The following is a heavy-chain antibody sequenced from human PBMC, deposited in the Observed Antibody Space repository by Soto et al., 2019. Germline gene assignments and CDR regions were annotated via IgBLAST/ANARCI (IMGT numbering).Heavy chain of an antibody. Sequence: ASVKVSCKASGYTFTSYDINWVRQATGQGLEWMGWMNPNSGNTGYAQKFQGRVTMTRNTSISTAYMELSSLRSEDTAVYYCARAHYNIVVVVAATHAAFDIWGQGTMVTVSS. CDR3: ARAHYNIVVVVAATHAAFDI. V-gene: IGHV1-8*01. CDR1: GYTFTSYD. CDR2: MNPNSGNT. D-gene: IGHD2-15*01. J-gene: IGHJ3*02.